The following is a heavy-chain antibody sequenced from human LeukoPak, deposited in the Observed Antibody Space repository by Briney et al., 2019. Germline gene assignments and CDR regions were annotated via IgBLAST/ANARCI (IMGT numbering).Heavy chain of an antibody. D-gene: IGHD6-13*01. Sequence: GGSLRLSCAASGFTFSSYAMHWVRQAPGKGLEWVAVISYDGSNKYYADSVKGRFTISRDNSKNTLYLQMNSLRAEDTAVYYCARVEAAAGKDYWGQGTLVTVSS. CDR2: ISYDGSNK. CDR1: GFTFSSYA. V-gene: IGHV3-30*04. CDR3: ARVEAAAGKDY. J-gene: IGHJ4*02.